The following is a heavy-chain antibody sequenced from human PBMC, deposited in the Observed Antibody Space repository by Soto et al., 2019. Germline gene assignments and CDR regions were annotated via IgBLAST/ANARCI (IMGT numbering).Heavy chain of an antibody. Sequence: QVQLVESGGGVVQPGGSLRLSCETSGFTFSRYGMQWIRQAPGKGLEWVALIWYDGSNIYYADSVKGRFTISRDNARNTRYLQMNSLRAEDTAVYYCARDVGHVAAAGTVDYWGQGTLVTVSS. D-gene: IGHD6-13*01. CDR3: ARDVGHVAAAGTVDY. CDR1: GFTFSRYG. CDR2: IWYDGSNI. J-gene: IGHJ4*02. V-gene: IGHV3-33*01.